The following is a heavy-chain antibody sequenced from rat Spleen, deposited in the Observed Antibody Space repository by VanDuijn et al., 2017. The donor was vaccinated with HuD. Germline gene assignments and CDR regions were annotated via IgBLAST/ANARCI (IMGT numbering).Heavy chain of an antibody. CDR2: ISNGGGST. D-gene: IGHD1-8*01. Sequence: EVQLVESGGGLVQPGRPMKLSCAALGFTFSNYYMAWVRQAPTKGLEWVATISNGGGSTNYRDSVKGRFTISRDNAKRTLYLQMDSLRSEDTATYYCGRHGDYYGIYHFDYWGQGVMVTVSS. CDR3: GRHGDYYGIYHFDY. J-gene: IGHJ2*01. CDR1: GFTFSNYY. V-gene: IGHV5-25*01.